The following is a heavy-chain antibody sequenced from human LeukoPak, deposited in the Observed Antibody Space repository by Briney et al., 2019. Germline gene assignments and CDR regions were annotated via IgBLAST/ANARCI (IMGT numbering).Heavy chain of an antibody. D-gene: IGHD3-9*01. CDR1: GFCTNSYD. Sequence: PGGALRLSCTASGFCTNSYDMNWVRPAQGKGREWVSSISPKSYVIYYSDTVRGRFTISRDNADNSLYLQMISLRAEDTAVYYCARADCSASTCYLRRSWFDPWGQGTLVTVSS. CDR2: ISPKSYVI. CDR3: ARADCSASTCYLRRSWFDP. J-gene: IGHJ5*02. V-gene: IGHV3-21*01.